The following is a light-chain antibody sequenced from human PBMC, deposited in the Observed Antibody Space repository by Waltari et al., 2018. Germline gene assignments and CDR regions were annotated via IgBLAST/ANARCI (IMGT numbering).Light chain of an antibody. CDR3: QQYHSYST. CDR2: QAS. V-gene: IGKV1-5*03. CDR1: QSITTS. J-gene: IGKJ1*01. Sequence: DIQMTQSPSTLSASVGDRVTITCRASQSITTSLAWYQQKPGKAPRVLIYQASTLEGGVPSRFSGSGSGTDFSLTISSLQPDDFATYYCQQYHSYSTFGQGTKVEI.